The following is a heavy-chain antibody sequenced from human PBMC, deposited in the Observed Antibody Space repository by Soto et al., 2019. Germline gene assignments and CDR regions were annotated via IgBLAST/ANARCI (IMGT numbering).Heavy chain of an antibody. D-gene: IGHD5-12*01. V-gene: IGHV1-2*02. CDR3: AIDSVSTIGDFDN. CDR1: GYSFTGYY. CDR2: INPNSGAT. Sequence: QVQLVQSGAEMKKPGASVTVSCKASGYSFTGYYLHWVRQAPGQGLEWLGWINPNSGATNHAQKFQGRVTMTRDRSIAAAYMDLNRLTSDDTAVYYCAIDSVSTIGDFDNWGQGTLVTVSS. J-gene: IGHJ4*02.